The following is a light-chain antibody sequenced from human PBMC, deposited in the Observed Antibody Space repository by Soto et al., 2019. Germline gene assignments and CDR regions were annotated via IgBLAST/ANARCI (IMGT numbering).Light chain of an antibody. V-gene: IGLV2-14*03. CDR1: NSDIGGYSY. CDR3: SSYTSRSTLGV. Sequence: QSALTQPASVSGSPGQSISISCTGTNSDIGGYSYVSWYQQHPGKAPKLIIYDVSNRPSGVSYRFSGSNSGNTASLTISGLQAEDEADYYCSSYTSRSTLGVFGGGTKLTVL. CDR2: DVS. J-gene: IGLJ2*01.